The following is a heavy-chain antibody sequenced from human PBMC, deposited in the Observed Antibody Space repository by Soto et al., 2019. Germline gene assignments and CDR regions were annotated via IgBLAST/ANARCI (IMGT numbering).Heavy chain of an antibody. CDR3: AREDNGDYAGRTFDI. V-gene: IGHV3-64*01. Sequence: GGSLRLSCAASGFTFSSYAMHWVRQAPGKGLEYVSAISSNGGSTYYANSVKGRFTISRDNSKNTLYLQMGSLRAEDMAVYYCAREDNGDYAGRTFDIWGQGTMVTVSS. J-gene: IGHJ3*02. CDR2: ISSNGGST. D-gene: IGHD4-17*01. CDR1: GFTFSSYA.